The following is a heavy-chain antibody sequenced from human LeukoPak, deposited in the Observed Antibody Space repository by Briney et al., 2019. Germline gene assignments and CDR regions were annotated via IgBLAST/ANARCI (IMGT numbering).Heavy chain of an antibody. Sequence: PGRSLRLSCAASGFTFSTYATHWVRQAPGKGLXXXXVISYDGSNKYYTDSVKGRFTISRDNSKNTLYLQMNSLRTEDTAVYYCARDVSSGWYWSFDLWGRGTLVTVSS. CDR2: ISYDGSNK. V-gene: IGHV3-30-3*01. CDR1: GFTFSTYA. CDR3: ARDVSSGWYWSFDL. D-gene: IGHD6-19*01. J-gene: IGHJ2*01.